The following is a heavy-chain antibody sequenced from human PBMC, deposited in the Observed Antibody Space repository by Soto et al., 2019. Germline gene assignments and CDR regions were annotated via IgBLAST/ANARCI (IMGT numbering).Heavy chain of an antibody. J-gene: IGHJ4*02. V-gene: IGHV4-59*01. CDR3: ARVPHGYYFDSSSEYYFDY. D-gene: IGHD3-22*01. Sequence: PSETLSLTCSVSGGSITSFYWSWVRQAPGKGPEWIGYIHYTGYTEYNPSLKSRVTISADTSKNQFSLKVRSVTPADTAVYYCARVPHGYYFDSSSEYYFDYWGQGIQVTVSS. CDR2: IHYTGYT. CDR1: GGSITSFY.